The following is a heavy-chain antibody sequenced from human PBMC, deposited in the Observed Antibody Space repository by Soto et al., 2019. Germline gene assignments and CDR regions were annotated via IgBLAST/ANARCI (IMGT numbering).Heavy chain of an antibody. CDR1: GFTFSSYA. Sequence: QVQLVESGGGVVQPGRSLRLSCAASGFTFSSYAMHWVRQAPGKGLEWVAVISYDGSNKYYADSVKGRFTISRDNSKNTLYLQMNSLRAEDTAVYYWAREDCSSTSCYHDAFDIWGQGTMVTVSS. CDR3: AREDCSSTSCYHDAFDI. D-gene: IGHD2-2*01. V-gene: IGHV3-30-3*01. J-gene: IGHJ3*02. CDR2: ISYDGSNK.